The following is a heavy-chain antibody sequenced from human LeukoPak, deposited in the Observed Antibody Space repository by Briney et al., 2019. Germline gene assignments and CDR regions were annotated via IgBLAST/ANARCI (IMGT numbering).Heavy chain of an antibody. V-gene: IGHV3-11*06. CDR1: GGSISSGGYY. CDR2: ISSSSSYI. CDR3: ARDQTTVSRYCSGGSCPNVNDY. D-gene: IGHD2-15*01. Sequence: LSLTCTVSGGSISSGGYYWSWIRQAPGKGLEWVSSISSSSSYIYYADSVKGRFTISRDNAKNSLYLQMNSLRAEDTAVYYCARDQTTVSRYCSGGSCPNVNDYWGQGTLVTVSS. J-gene: IGHJ4*02.